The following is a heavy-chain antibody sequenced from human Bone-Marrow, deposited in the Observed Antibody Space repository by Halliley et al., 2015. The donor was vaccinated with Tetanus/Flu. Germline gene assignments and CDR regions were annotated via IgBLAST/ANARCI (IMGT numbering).Heavy chain of an antibody. CDR3: GRLAKLSGPASWSRPVDS. CDR1: GASVSGFF. V-gene: IGHV4-59*08. Sequence: TLSLTCIVSGASVSGFFWSWIRQPPGKGLQYIGYVPHSGTSTVNPSLKSRVTISLDTSKNSVSLNLTSVTAADTAVYFCGRLAKLSGPASWSRPVDSWGQGALVTVSS. CDR2: VPHSGTS. J-gene: IGHJ5*01. D-gene: IGHD6-13*01.